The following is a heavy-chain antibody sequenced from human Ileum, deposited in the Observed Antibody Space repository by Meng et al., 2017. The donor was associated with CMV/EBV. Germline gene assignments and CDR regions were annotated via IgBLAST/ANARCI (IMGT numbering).Heavy chain of an antibody. CDR1: GFSVSHYA. Sequence: SGFSVSHYAVNWVRQAPGKGLEWVSAVSASGESTYYADSVRGRFTISRDNSKNTVYLQIYSLRAEDTALYYCAKQHDEATTGFDSWGQGTLVTVSS. J-gene: IGHJ4*02. CDR2: VSASGEST. CDR3: AKQHDEATTGFDS. D-gene: IGHD1-26*01. V-gene: IGHV3-23*01.